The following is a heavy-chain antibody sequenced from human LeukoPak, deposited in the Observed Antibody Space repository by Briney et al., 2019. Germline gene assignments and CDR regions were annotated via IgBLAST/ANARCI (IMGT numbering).Heavy chain of an antibody. D-gene: IGHD3-9*01. Sequence: SETLSLTCAVYGGSFSGYYWSWIRQPPGKGLEWIGEINHSGSTNYNPSLKSRVTISVDTSKNQFYLKLSSVTAADTAVYYCARGEYFDWLYRSQYYFDYWGQGTLVTVSS. V-gene: IGHV4-34*01. CDR3: ARGEYFDWLYRSQYYFDY. CDR2: INHSGST. J-gene: IGHJ4*02. CDR1: GGSFSGYY.